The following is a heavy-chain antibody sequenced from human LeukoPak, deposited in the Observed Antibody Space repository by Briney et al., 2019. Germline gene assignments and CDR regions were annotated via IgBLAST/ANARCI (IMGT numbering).Heavy chain of an antibody. CDR3: ARDYYDSSGYYSFDY. CDR1: GFTFSDYY. Sequence: GGSLRLSCAASGFTFSDYYMSWIRQAPGKGLEWVSYISSSGSTIYYADSVKGRFTISRDNAKNSLYLQMNSLRAEDTAVYYCARDYYDSSGYYSFDYWGQGTLVTVSS. D-gene: IGHD3-22*01. CDR2: ISSSGSTI. V-gene: IGHV3-11*04. J-gene: IGHJ4*02.